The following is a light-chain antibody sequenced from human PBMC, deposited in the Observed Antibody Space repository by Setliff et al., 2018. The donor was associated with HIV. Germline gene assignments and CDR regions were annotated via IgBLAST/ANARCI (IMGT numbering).Light chain of an antibody. V-gene: IGLV8-61*01. CDR1: SGSVSTSYY. J-gene: IGLJ1*01. CDR2: GTS. Sequence: QTVVTQEPSFSVSPGGTITLTCGLSSGSVSTSYYPSWYQQTPGQPPRTLIYGTSSRSSGVPDRFSGSIVGNKAALTITGAQPDDESDYYCVVYLGGGVEVFGPGTKGTVL. CDR3: VVYLGGGVEV.